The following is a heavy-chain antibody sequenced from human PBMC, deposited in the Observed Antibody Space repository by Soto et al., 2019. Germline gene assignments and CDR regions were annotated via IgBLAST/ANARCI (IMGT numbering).Heavy chain of an antibody. CDR2: ISAYNGNT. Sequence: ASVKVSCKASGYTFTSYGISWVRQAPGQGLEWMGWISAYNGNTNYAQKLQGRVTMTTDTSTSTAYMELRSLRSDDTAVYYCARVGYSSSWTSIYYYGMDVWGKGTTVTVSS. CDR1: GYTFTSYG. CDR3: ARVGYSSSWTSIYYYGMDV. J-gene: IGHJ6*04. V-gene: IGHV1-18*01. D-gene: IGHD6-13*01.